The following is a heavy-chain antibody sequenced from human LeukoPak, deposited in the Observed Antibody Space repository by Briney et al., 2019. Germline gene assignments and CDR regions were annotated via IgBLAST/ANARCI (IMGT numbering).Heavy chain of an antibody. D-gene: IGHD5-18*01. CDR2: IYHSGST. V-gene: IGHV4-38-2*02. Sequence: SETLSLTCTVSGYSISSGYYWGWIRQPPGKGLEWIGSIYHSGSTYYNPSLKSRVTISVDTSKNQFSLKLSSVTAADTAVYYCARDFSRSGVQLWLDWFDPWGQGTLVTVSS. CDR1: GYSISSGYY. J-gene: IGHJ5*02. CDR3: ARDFSRSGVQLWLDWFDP.